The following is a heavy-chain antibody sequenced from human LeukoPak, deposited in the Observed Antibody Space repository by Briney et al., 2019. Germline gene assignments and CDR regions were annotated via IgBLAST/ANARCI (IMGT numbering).Heavy chain of an antibody. Sequence: GGSLRLSCAASGFTFSDYYMSWIRQAPGKGLEWVSYISSSGSTLYYADSVKGRFTISRDNAKNSLYLQMNSLRAEDTAVYYCARDLRDYDFWSGYYTSFDPWGQGTLVTVSS. CDR1: GFTFSDYY. CDR2: ISSSGSTL. J-gene: IGHJ5*02. D-gene: IGHD3-3*01. CDR3: ARDLRDYDFWSGYYTSFDP. V-gene: IGHV3-11*04.